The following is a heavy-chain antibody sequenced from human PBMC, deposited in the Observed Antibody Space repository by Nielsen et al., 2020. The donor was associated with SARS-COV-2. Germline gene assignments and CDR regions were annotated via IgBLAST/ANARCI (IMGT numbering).Heavy chain of an antibody. CDR1: GFTFSSYA. CDR2: ISGSGGST. J-gene: IGHJ4*02. V-gene: IGHV3-23*01. CDR3: AKDRQRIVGATPDY. D-gene: IGHD1-26*01. Sequence: GESLKISCAASGFTFSSYAMSWVRQAPGKGLEWVSAISGSGGSTYYADSVKGRFTISRGNSKNTLYLQMNSLRAEDTAVYYCAKDRQRIVGATPDYWGQGTLVTVSS.